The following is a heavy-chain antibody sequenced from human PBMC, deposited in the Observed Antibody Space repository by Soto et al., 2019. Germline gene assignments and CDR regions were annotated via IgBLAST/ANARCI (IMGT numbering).Heavy chain of an antibody. D-gene: IGHD6-13*01. CDR2: IWYDGSNK. CDR3: ARDNISSWYGQTNWFDP. V-gene: IGHV3-33*01. J-gene: IGHJ5*02. Sequence: QVQLVESGGGVVQPGRSLRLSCAASGFTFSSYGMHWVRQAPGKGLEWVAVIWYDGSNKYYADSVKGRFTISRDNSKNTLYLQMNSLRAEDTAEYYCARDNISSWYGQTNWFDPWGQGTLVTVSS. CDR1: GFTFSSYG.